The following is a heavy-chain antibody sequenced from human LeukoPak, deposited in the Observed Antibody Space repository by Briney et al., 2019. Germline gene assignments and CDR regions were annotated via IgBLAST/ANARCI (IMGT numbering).Heavy chain of an antibody. CDR2: IIPIFGTA. D-gene: IGHD6-19*01. J-gene: IGHJ4*02. CDR1: GGTFSRYS. CDR3: ARGNSSGWEDFDY. V-gene: IGHV1-69*13. Sequence: SVKVSCKASGGTFSRYSISWVRQAPGQGLEWMGGIIPIFGTANYAQKFQGRVTITADESTSTAYMELSSLGSEDTAVYYCARGNSSGWEDFDYWGQGTLVTVSS.